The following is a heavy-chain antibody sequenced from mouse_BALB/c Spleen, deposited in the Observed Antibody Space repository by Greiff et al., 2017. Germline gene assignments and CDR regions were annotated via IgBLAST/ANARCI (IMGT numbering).Heavy chain of an antibody. CDR3: ARSVDVYGYAMDY. V-gene: IGHV5-9*03. CDR1: GFTFSSYT. Sequence: EVQWVESGGGLVKPGGSLKLSCAASGFTFSSYTMSWVRQTPEKRLEWVATISSGGGNTYYPDSVKGRFTISRDNAKNNLYLQMSSLRSEDTALYYCARSVDVYGYAMDYWGQGTSVTVSA. CDR2: ISSGGGNT. D-gene: IGHD1-1*01. J-gene: IGHJ4*01.